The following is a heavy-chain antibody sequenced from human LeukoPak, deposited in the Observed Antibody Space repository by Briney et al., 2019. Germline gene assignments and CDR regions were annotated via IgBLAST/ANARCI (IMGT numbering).Heavy chain of an antibody. Sequence: ASVKVSCKASGYTFTSYGISWVRQAPGQGLEWMGWISAYNGNTNYAQELQGRVTMTTDTSTSTAYMELRSLRSDDTAVYYCARGEQQLRYYYYGMDVWGQGTTVTVSS. D-gene: IGHD6-13*01. V-gene: IGHV1-18*01. CDR1: GYTFTSYG. J-gene: IGHJ6*02. CDR3: ARGEQQLRYYYYGMDV. CDR2: ISAYNGNT.